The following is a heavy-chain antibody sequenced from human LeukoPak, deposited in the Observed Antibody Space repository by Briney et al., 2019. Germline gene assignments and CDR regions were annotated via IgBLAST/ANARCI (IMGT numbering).Heavy chain of an antibody. V-gene: IGHV1-18*01. J-gene: IGHJ3*02. Sequence: TFTSYGIXXVRQAPGQGLEWMGWISAYNGNTNYAQKLQGRVTMTTDTSTSTAYMELRSLRSDDTAVYYCTTTIDDAFDIWGQGTMVTVSS. D-gene: IGHD5-24*01. CDR2: ISAYNGNT. CDR3: TTTIDDAFDI. CDR1: TFTSYG.